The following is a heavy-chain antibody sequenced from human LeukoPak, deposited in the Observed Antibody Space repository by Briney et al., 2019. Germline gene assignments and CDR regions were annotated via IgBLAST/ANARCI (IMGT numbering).Heavy chain of an antibody. CDR1: GFTFSSYA. J-gene: IGHJ6*03. CDR3: ARGGEDIVVVPAAKQGGNYYYYYMDV. Sequence: GRSLRLSCAASGFTFSSYAMHWVRQAPGKGLEWVAVISYDGSNKYHADSVKGRFTISRDNSKNTLYLQMNSLRAEDTAVYYCARGGEDIVVVPAAKQGGNYYYYYMDVWGKGTTVTVSS. V-gene: IGHV3-30*01. CDR2: ISYDGSNK. D-gene: IGHD2-2*01.